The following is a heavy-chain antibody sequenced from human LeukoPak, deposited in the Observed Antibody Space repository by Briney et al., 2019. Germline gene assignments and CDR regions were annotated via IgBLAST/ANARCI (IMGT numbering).Heavy chain of an antibody. V-gene: IGHV3-66*02. CDR3: ARGRSSGYSYYFDY. D-gene: IGHD3-22*01. J-gene: IGHJ4*02. CDR2: IYSGGST. CDR1: GFTVSSNY. Sequence: PGGSLRLSCAASGFTVSSNYMSWVGQARGKGLEWVSVIYSGGSTYYADSVKGRFTISRDNSKNTLYLQMNSLRAEDTAVYYCARGRSSGYSYYFDYWGQGTLVTVSS.